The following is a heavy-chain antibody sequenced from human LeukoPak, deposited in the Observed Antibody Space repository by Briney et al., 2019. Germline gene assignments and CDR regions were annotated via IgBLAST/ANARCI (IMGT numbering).Heavy chain of an antibody. CDR3: ARGAGIDY. D-gene: IGHD6-19*01. J-gene: IGHJ4*02. Sequence: GGSLRLSCAASGFAFTSYTMNWVRQAPGKGLEWGSSISYSGYISYADSVKGRFTISRDNATNSLYLQMNSLRADDTAVYYCARGAGIDYWGQGSLVTVSP. CDR2: ISYSGYI. V-gene: IGHV3-21*01. CDR1: GFAFTSYT.